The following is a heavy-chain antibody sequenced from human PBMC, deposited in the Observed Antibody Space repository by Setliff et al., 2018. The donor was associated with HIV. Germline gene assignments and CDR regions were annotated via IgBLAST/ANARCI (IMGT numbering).Heavy chain of an antibody. Sequence: GGSLRLSCAASGLMFTSYAMTWVRQAPGKGLEWVSTIRGSGDTTHYADFVKGRFTISRDNSENTLYLQMNSLRAEDMAVYYCAREDSSWYGSLDYWGQGTLVTVSS. D-gene: IGHD6-13*01. CDR3: AREDSSWYGSLDY. CDR1: GLMFTSYA. V-gene: IGHV3-23*01. J-gene: IGHJ4*02. CDR2: IRGSGDTT.